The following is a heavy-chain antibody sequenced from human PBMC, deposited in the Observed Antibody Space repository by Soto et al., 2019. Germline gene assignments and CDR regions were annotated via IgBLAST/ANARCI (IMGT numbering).Heavy chain of an antibody. CDR2: IYHSGST. CDR3: ARAGCSSTSCLNWSDP. V-gene: IGHV4-38-2*01. CDR1: GYSISSGYY. J-gene: IGHJ5*02. Sequence: SETLSLTCAVSGYSISSGYYWGWIRQPPGKGLEWIGSIYHSGSTYYNPSLKSRVTISVDTSKNQFSLKLSSVTAADTAVYYCARAGCSSTSCLNWSDPWGQGTLVTVSS. D-gene: IGHD2-2*01.